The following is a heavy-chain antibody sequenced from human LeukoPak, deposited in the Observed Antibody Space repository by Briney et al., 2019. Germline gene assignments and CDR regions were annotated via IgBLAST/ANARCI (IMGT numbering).Heavy chain of an antibody. V-gene: IGHV3-15*01. CDR2: IKSKTDGGTT. Sequence: GGSLRLSCAASGFTFSNAWMSWVRQAPGKGLEWVGRIKSKTDGGTTDYAAPVKGRFTISRDDSKNTLYLQMNSLKTEDTAVYYCTTDLAWFGELLRRDYWGQGTLVTVSS. CDR1: GFTFSNAW. CDR3: TTDLAWFGELLRRDY. J-gene: IGHJ4*02. D-gene: IGHD3-10*01.